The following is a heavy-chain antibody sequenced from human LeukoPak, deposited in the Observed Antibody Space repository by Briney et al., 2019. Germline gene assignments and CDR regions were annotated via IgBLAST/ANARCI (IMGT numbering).Heavy chain of an antibody. CDR1: GGSFSGYY. V-gene: IGHV4-34*01. D-gene: IGHD2-15*01. Sequence: PSETLSLTCAVYGGSFSGYYWSWIRQPPGKGLEWIGEINHSGSTNYNPSLKSRVTISVDTSKNQFSLKLSSVTAADTAVYYCAREGNCSGGSCYSGQIDYWGQGTLVTVSS. J-gene: IGHJ4*02. CDR3: AREGNCSGGSCYSGQIDY. CDR2: INHSGST.